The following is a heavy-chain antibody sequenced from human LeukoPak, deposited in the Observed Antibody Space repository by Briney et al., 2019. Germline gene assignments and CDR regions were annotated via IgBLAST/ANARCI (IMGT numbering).Heavy chain of an antibody. CDR2: IYYSGST. CDR1: GGSISSYY. J-gene: IGHJ3*02. Sequence: PSETLSLTCTASGGSISSYYWSWIRQPPGKGLEWIGYIYYSGSTNYNPSLKSRVTISVDTSKNQFSLKLSSATAADTAVYYCASVTDNAFDIWGQGTMVTVSS. V-gene: IGHV4-59*01. CDR3: ASVTDNAFDI. D-gene: IGHD2-21*02.